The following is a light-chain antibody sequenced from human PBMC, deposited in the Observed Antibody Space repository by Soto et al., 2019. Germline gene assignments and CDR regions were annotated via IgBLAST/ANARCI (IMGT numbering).Light chain of an antibody. J-gene: IGLJ1*01. CDR1: SSDIGGYTY. V-gene: IGLV2-8*01. CDR3: SSFADSNSYV. CDR2: EVS. Sequence: QSALTQPPSASGSPGQSVTISCSGSSSDIGGYTYVSWYQHHPGKAPKLMIYEVSKRPSGVPDRFSGSKSGNTASLTVSGLQAVDEADYYCSSFADSNSYVFGTGTKLTVL.